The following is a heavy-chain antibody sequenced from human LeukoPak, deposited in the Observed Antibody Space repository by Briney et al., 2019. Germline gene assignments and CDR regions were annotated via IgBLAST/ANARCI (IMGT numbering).Heavy chain of an antibody. J-gene: IGHJ4*02. V-gene: IGHV3-74*01. CDR1: RFSFRIYW. CDR2: INSDGSST. CDR3: ARAGYCSGGSCPYYFDY. D-gene: IGHD2-15*01. Sequence: GGSLRLSCAAARFSFRIYWMHWVRQAPGKGLVWVSRINSDGSSTSYADSVKGRFTISRDNAKNTLYLQMNSLRAEDTAVYYCARAGYCSGGSCPYYFDYWGQGTLVTVSS.